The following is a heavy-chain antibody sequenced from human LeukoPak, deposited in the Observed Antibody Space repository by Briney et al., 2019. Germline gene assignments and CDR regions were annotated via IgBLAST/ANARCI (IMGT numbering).Heavy chain of an antibody. D-gene: IGHD2-15*01. Sequence: SETLSLTCTASGGSISSSSYYWGWIRQPPGKGLEWIGSIYYSGSTYYNPSLKSRVTISVDTSKNQFSLKLSSVTAADTAVYYCARLTPTIDYWGQGTLVTVSS. CDR2: IYYSGST. V-gene: IGHV4-39*01. CDR1: GGSISSSSYY. CDR3: ARLTPTIDY. J-gene: IGHJ4*02.